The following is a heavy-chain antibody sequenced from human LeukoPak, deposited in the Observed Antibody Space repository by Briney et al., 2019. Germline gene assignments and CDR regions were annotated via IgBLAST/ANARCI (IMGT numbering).Heavy chain of an antibody. CDR3: ARGGVIVGFDYFDY. CDR2: INHSGST. V-gene: IGHV4-34*01. J-gene: IGHJ4*02. Sequence: SETLSLTCAVYGGSFGDYYWNWIRQPPGKGLEWIGEINHSGSTNYNPSLKSRVTISVDTSKNQFSLKLSSVTAADTAVYYCARGGVIVGFDYFDYWGQGTLVTVSS. CDR1: GGSFGDYY. D-gene: IGHD3-16*02.